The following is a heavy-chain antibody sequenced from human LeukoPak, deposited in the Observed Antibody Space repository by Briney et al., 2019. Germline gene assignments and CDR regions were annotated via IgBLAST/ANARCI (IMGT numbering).Heavy chain of an antibody. CDR3: ARNFYFDSSADLDY. CDR1: GFTFSTFT. Sequence: GGSLRLSCVVSGFTFSTFTMNWVRQAPGKGLEWVSCISSSSSYIYYADSVKGRFTISRDDSQNSLFLHMQSLRDDDTAIYYCARNFYFDSSADLDYWGQGTLVTVSS. D-gene: IGHD6-19*01. CDR2: ISSSSSYI. J-gene: IGHJ4*02. V-gene: IGHV3-21*01.